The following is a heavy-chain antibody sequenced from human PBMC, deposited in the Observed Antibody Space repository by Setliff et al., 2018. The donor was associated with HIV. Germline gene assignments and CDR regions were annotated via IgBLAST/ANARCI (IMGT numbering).Heavy chain of an antibody. D-gene: IGHD6-19*01. CDR1: GYLFTGYY. J-gene: IGHJ5*02. Sequence: ASVKVSCKASGYLFTGYYMHWVRQAPGQGLEWMGWINVNSGGTKYAQKFQGRVTMTRDTSISTAYMEVSSLRSDDTAVYYCARDRFGSGWFDPWGQGTLVTVSS. CDR3: ARDRFGSGWFDP. V-gene: IGHV1-2*02. CDR2: INVNSGGT.